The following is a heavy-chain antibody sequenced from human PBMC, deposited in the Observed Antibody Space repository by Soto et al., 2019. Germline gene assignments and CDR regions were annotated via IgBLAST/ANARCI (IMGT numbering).Heavy chain of an antibody. CDR2: IDYNGVT. D-gene: IGHD2-15*01. J-gene: IGHJ4*02. Sequence: SETLSLTCTVSGGSIYRSGYYWGWIRQPPGRGLEGIGNIDYNGVTYSNPSLKSRVTISRDTWKNQFSLKLPSVPAADTALYYCGNVLEGATGHTDSDSCGPGTLVTVSS. CDR1: GGSIYRSGYY. CDR3: GNVLEGATGHTDSDS. V-gene: IGHV4-39*01.